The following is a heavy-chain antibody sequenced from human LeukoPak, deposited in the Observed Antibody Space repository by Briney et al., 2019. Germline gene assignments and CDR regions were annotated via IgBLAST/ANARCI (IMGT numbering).Heavy chain of an antibody. V-gene: IGHV3-7*01. CDR2: IKQDGSEK. J-gene: IGHJ4*02. D-gene: IGHD7-27*01. CDR3: AKNCGSLDY. CDR1: GFTFDSNS. Sequence: GGSLRLSCAASGFTFDSNSMSWVRQAPGKGLEWVANIKQDGSEKYYVDSVKGRFTISRDNAKNSLYLQMNSLRAEDTAVYYCAKNCGSLDYWGPGTLVTVSS.